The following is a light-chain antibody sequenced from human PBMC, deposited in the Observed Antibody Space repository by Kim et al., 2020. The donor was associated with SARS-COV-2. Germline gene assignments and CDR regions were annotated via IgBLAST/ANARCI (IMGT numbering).Light chain of an antibody. V-gene: IGLV3-1*01. CDR3: QAWDSSTYV. CDR2: QDS. Sequence: LSPGQTASITCSGDKLGDKYACWYQQKPGQSPVLVIYQDSKRPSGIPERFSGSNSGNTATLTISGTQAMDEADYYCQAWDSSTYVFGTGTKVTVL. CDR1: KLGDKY. J-gene: IGLJ1*01.